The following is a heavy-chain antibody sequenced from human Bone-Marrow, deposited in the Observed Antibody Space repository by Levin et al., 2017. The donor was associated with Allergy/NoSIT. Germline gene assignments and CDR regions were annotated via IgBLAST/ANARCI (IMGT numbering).Heavy chain of an antibody. CDR2: ISAYNGHT. CDR1: GYTFTHYG. J-gene: IGHJ4*02. Sequence: VKVSCKASGYTFTHYGISWVRQAPGQGLEWMGWISAYNGHTKYAQKFQGRVTMTTDASTSTAYMELKSLRSDDTAVYYCARDPLNPDYWGQGSLVTVSS. CDR3: ARDPLNPDY. V-gene: IGHV1-18*01.